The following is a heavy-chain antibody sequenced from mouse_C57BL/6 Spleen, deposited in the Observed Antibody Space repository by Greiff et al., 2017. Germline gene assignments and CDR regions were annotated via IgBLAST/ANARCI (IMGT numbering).Heavy chain of an antibody. V-gene: IGHV3-6*01. CDR3: ARGVLRSLFAY. CDR2: ISYDGSN. D-gene: IGHD1-1*01. CDR1: GYSITSGYY. Sequence: EVKLVESGPGLVKPSQSLSLTCSVTGYSITSGYYWNWIRQFPGNKLEWMGYISYDGSNNYNPSLKNRISITRDTSKNQFSLKLNSVTTEDTATYYCARGVLRSLFAYWGQGTLVTVSA. J-gene: IGHJ3*01.